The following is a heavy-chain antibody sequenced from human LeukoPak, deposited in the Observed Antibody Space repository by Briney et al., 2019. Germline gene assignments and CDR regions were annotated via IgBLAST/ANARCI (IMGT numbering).Heavy chain of an antibody. J-gene: IGHJ4*02. Sequence: ASVKVSCKASGYTFTSYYMHWVRQAPGQGLEWMGIINPSGGSTSYAQKFQGRVTMTRDTSTSTVYMELSSLRSEDTAVYYCARDSPFTMIARKGYYFDYWGQGTLVTVSS. V-gene: IGHV1-46*01. CDR3: ARDSPFTMIARKGYYFDY. D-gene: IGHD3-22*01. CDR2: INPSGGST. CDR1: GYTFTSYY.